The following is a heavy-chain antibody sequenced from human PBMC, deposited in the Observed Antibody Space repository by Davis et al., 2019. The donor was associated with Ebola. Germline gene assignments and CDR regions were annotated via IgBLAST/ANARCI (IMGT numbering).Heavy chain of an antibody. D-gene: IGHD4-17*01. Sequence: GESLKISCAASGFTFDDYAMHWVRQAPGKGLEWVSLISWDGGSTYYADSVKGRFTISRDNSKNSLYLQMNSLRTEDTALYYCAKDKSPYGDLFIGWFDPWGQGTLVTVSS. CDR3: AKDKSPYGDLFIGWFDP. J-gene: IGHJ5*02. V-gene: IGHV3-43*02. CDR1: GFTFDDYA. CDR2: ISWDGGST.